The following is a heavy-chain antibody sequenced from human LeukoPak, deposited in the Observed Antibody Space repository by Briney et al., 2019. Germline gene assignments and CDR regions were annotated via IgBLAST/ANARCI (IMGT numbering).Heavy chain of an antibody. Sequence: GRSLRLSCAASGFTFSSYGMHWVRQAPGKGLEWVAVISYDGSNKYYADSVKGRFTISRDNSKNTLYLQMNSLRAEDTAVYYCARDISGEMATGWNYYFDYWGQGTLVTVSS. CDR2: ISYDGSNK. J-gene: IGHJ4*02. CDR3: ARDISGEMATGWNYYFDY. CDR1: GFTFSSYG. V-gene: IGHV3-30*03. D-gene: IGHD5-24*01.